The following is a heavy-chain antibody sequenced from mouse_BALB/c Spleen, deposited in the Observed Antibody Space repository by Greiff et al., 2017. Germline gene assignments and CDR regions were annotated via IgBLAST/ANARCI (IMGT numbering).Heavy chain of an antibody. D-gene: IGHD2-1*01. V-gene: IGHV3-2*02. CDR2: ISYSGST. CDR3: ARGYYGNYVEAMDY. CDR1: GYSITSDYA. Sequence: VQLKESGPGLVKPSQSLSLTCTVTGYSITSDYAWNWIRQFPGNKLEWMGYISYSGSTSYNPSLKSRISITRDTSKNKFFLQLNSVTTEDTATYYCARGYYGNYVEAMDYWGQGTSVTVSS. J-gene: IGHJ4*01.